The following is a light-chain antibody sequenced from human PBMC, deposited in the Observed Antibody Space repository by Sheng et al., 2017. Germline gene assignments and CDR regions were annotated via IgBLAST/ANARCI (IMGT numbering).Light chain of an antibody. J-gene: IGKJ3*01. CDR2: DAS. CDR3: QQYASSPIR. CDR1: ETVNNNY. Sequence: EIVLTQSPGTLSLSPGERATLSCRASETVNNNYFAWYQQKPGQAPRLLIYDASTRAPGIPDRFSGSGSGTEFTLTISRLEPEDFAVYYCQQYASSPIRFGPGTKVDFK. V-gene: IGKV3-20*01.